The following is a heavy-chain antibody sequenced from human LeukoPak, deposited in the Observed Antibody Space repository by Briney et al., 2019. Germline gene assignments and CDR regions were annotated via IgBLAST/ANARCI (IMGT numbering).Heavy chain of an antibody. CDR1: GFTFSSYW. Sequence: PGGSLRLSCAASGFTFSSYWMSWVRQAPGKGLEWVANIKQDGSEKYYVDSVKGRFTISRDNAKNSLYLQMNSLRAEDTAVYYCARGPMVRGVSWFDPWGQGTLVTVSS. D-gene: IGHD3-10*01. CDR3: ARGPMVRGVSWFDP. V-gene: IGHV3-7*01. CDR2: IKQDGSEK. J-gene: IGHJ5*02.